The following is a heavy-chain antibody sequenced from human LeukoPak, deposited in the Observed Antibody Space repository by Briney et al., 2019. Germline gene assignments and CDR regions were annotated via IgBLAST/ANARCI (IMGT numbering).Heavy chain of an antibody. D-gene: IGHD7-27*01. CDR3: ASLELGIAAT. CDR2: IYASGST. J-gene: IGHJ4*02. CDR1: GGSISSYY. V-gene: IGHV4-4*07. Sequence: SETLSLTCTVSGGSISSYYWSWIRQPAGKELEWIGRIYASGSTNYKPSLKSRLTMSLDTSKNQFSLKLSSVTAADTAVYYCASLELGIAATWGQGTLVTVSS.